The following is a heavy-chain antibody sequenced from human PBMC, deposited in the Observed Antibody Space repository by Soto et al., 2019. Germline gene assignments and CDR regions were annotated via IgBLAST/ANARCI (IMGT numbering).Heavy chain of an antibody. D-gene: IGHD3-9*01. CDR3: ARGYDILTGYYNDY. CDR1: GFTSSSYW. V-gene: IGHV3-7*01. J-gene: IGHJ4*02. Sequence: LRLSCAASGFTSSSYWMSWVRQAPGKGLEWVANIKQDGSEKYYVDSVKGRFTISRDNAKNSLYLQMNSLRAEDTAVYYCARGYDILTGYYNDYWGQGTLVTVSS. CDR2: IKQDGSEK.